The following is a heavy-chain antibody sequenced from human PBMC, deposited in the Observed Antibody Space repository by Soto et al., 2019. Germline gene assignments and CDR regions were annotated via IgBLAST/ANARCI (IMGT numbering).Heavy chain of an antibody. J-gene: IGHJ5*02. CDR1: GGTFSSYA. CDR2: IIPIFGTA. V-gene: IGHV1-69*01. CDR3: ARDRPRYCSGGSCYWFDP. Sequence: QGQLVQSGAEVKKPGSSVKVSCKASGGTFSSYAISWVRQAPGQGLEWMGGIIPIFGTANYAQKFQGRVTITADESTSTAYMELSSRRSEDTAVYYCARDRPRYCSGGSCYWFDPWGQGPLVTVSS. D-gene: IGHD2-15*01.